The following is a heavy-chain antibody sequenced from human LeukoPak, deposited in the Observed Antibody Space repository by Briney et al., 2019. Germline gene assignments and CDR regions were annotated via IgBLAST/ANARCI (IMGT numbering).Heavy chain of an antibody. D-gene: IGHD1-14*01. CDR2: ISAYNGNT. Sequence: ASVKVSCKASGYTFTSYGISWVRQAPGQGLEWMVWISAYNGNTNYAQKLQGRVTMTTDTSTSTAYMELSSLRSEDTAVYYGARGTGTRKRDLHCYYYYMDYWGTGTTVTVSS. CDR3: ARGTGTRKRDLHCYYYYMDY. J-gene: IGHJ6*03. V-gene: IGHV1-18*01. CDR1: GYTFTSYG.